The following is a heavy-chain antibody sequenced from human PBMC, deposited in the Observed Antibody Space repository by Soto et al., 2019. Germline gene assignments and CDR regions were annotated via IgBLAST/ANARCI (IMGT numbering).Heavy chain of an antibody. CDR3: ARVGPHDAFDI. CDR1: GYTITSYY. J-gene: IGHJ3*02. Sequence: GASVKVSCKSSGYTITSYYMHWVRQAPGQGLEWMGIINPSGGSTSYAQKFQGRVTMTRDTSTSTVYMELSSLRSEDTAVYYCARVGPHDAFDIWGQGTMVTVS. V-gene: IGHV1-46*01. CDR2: INPSGGST.